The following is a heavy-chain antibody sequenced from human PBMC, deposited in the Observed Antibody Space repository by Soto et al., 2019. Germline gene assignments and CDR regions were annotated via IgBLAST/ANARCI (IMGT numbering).Heavy chain of an antibody. D-gene: IGHD2-15*01. CDR1: GFTFSSYA. CDR2: ISGSDSST. Sequence: GGSLRLSCAASGFTFSSYAMSWVRQAPGKGLEWVSVISGSDSSTYYADSVKGRFTISRDNYKNTLYLYMNSLRADDTAVYYCATAKLLLPWLFDYWGQGTLVTVS. V-gene: IGHV3-23*01. J-gene: IGHJ4*02. CDR3: ATAKLLLPWLFDY.